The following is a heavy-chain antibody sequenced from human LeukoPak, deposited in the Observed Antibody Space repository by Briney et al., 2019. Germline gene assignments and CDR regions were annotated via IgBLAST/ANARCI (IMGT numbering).Heavy chain of an antibody. D-gene: IGHD3-22*01. J-gene: IGHJ4*02. CDR3: AKGVNPNTILVVSGQRESYYFDY. Sequence: GGSLRLSCAASGFTVSSYSMNWVRQAPGKGLEWVSYITSSSSIIYYGDSVKGRFTVSRDNAKNSLYLQMNSLRAEDTAVYYCAKGVNPNTILVVSGQRESYYFDYWGQGTLVTVSA. CDR2: ITSSSSII. CDR1: GFTVSSYS. V-gene: IGHV3-48*01.